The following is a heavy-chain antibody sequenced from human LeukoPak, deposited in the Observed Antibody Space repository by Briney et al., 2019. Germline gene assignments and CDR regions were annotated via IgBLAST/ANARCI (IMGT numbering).Heavy chain of an antibody. CDR3: TREELYSSGSSFY. CDR2: ISYDGSNK. D-gene: IGHD6-19*01. J-gene: IGHJ4*02. CDR1: GFTFSSSG. V-gene: IGHV3-30*03. Sequence: GRSLRLSCAASGFTFSSSGMHWVRQAPGKGLEWVAVISYDGSNKYYADSVKGRFTISRDNSKNTLYLQMNSLRAEDTAVYYCTREELYSSGSSFYWGQGTLVTVSS.